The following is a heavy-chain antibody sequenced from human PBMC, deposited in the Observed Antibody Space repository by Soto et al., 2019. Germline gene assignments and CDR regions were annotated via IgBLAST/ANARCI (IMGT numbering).Heavy chain of an antibody. J-gene: IGHJ6*02. V-gene: IGHV4-4*02. CDR1: GGSISSYNW. CDR2: IYHSGST. Sequence: QVQLQESGPGLVKPSGTLSLTCAVSGGSISSYNWWSWVRQPPGKGLEWIGEIYHSGSTNYNASLKSRVTISIDKSKNQFSLNLSSVTAADTAVYYCARGLRSNYYYYGMDVWGQGTTVTVSS. CDR3: ARGLRSNYYYYGMDV.